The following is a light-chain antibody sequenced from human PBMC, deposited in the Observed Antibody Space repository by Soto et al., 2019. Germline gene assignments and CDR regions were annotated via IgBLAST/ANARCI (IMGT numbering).Light chain of an antibody. CDR3: QQRGTRPPWT. V-gene: IGKV3D-20*02. J-gene: IGKJ1*01. Sequence: EIVLRQSPGTLSLSPGERATLSCRASQSVSSTYLIWYQQKPGRAPRLLICGASSRATGIPARFSGSGSGTEFNLTISSLQSEDFAVYFCQQRGTRPPWTFGQGTKVDI. CDR2: GAS. CDR1: QSVSSTY.